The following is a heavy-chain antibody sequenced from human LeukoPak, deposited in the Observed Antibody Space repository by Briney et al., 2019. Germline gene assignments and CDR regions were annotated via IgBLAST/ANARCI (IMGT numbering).Heavy chain of an antibody. CDR1: GFTFDDYG. J-gene: IGHJ6*03. D-gene: IGHD3-22*01. CDR3: AREFYDSSGYYYYYYYMDV. Sequence: GGSLRLSXAASGFTFDDYGMSWVRQAPGKGLEWVSGINWNGGSTGYADSVKGRFTISRDNAKNSLYLQMNSLRAEDTALYYCAREFYDSSGYYYYYYYMDVWGKRTTVTVSS. CDR2: INWNGGST. V-gene: IGHV3-20*04.